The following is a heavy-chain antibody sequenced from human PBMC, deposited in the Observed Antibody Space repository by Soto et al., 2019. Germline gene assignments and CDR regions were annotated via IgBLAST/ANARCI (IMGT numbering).Heavy chain of an antibody. J-gene: IGHJ4*02. V-gene: IGHV3-30-3*01. D-gene: IGHD2-15*01. CDR2: ISYDGSNK. Sequence: QVQLVESGRGVVQPGRSLRLSCAASGFRFSLYAMHWVRQAPGKGLEWVSVISYDGSNKYYTDSVKGRFTISRDNSKTTVYRQMNSLRAEDTAVYYCARDRGGACSGGSCYSFWGQGPLVTVSS. CDR1: GFRFSLYA. CDR3: ARDRGGACSGGSCYSF.